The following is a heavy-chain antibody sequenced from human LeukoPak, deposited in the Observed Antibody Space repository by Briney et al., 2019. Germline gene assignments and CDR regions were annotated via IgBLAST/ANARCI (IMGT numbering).Heavy chain of an antibody. CDR3: ARRDDHNGRDY. CDR2: IYSGGST. V-gene: IGHV3-53*01. D-gene: IGHD5-24*01. CDR1: GFTVSNNY. J-gene: IGHJ4*02. Sequence: GGSLRLSGVVSGFTVSNNYMSWVRKAPRKGLEWVSLIYSGGSTYYADSVKGRFTISRDNSKNTVYLQMNSLRAEDTAMYYCARRDDHNGRDYWGQGTLVTVSS.